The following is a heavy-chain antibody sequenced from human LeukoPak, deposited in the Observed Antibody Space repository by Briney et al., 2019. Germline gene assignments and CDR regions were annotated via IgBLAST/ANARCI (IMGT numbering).Heavy chain of an antibody. D-gene: IGHD3-3*02. J-gene: IGHJ4*02. CDR2: ISNIGSTT. V-gene: IGHV3-11*04. CDR3: ASDISNKGFDY. CDR1: GLTLSNYY. Sequence: GGSLRLSCAPSGLTLSNYYMSWIRQAPGKGLEWVSYISNIGSTTHHADSVKGRFTTSRDNAKNSLYLQMNSLRAEDTAVYYCASDISNKGFDYWGPGTLVTVSS.